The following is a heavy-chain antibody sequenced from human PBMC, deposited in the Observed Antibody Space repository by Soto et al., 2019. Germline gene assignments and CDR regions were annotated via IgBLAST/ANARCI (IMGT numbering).Heavy chain of an antibody. CDR2: ISYDGSNK. CDR1: GFTFSSYA. CDR3: ARPLSSPQEFIAGEFDY. V-gene: IGHV3-30-3*01. J-gene: IGHJ4*02. D-gene: IGHD6-13*01. Sequence: QVQLVESGGGVVQPGRSLRLSCAASGFTFSSYAMHWVRQAPAKGLEWVAVISYDGSNKYYADSVKGRFTISRDNSKNTLYLQMNSLRAEDTAVYYCARPLSSPQEFIAGEFDYWGQGTLVTVSS.